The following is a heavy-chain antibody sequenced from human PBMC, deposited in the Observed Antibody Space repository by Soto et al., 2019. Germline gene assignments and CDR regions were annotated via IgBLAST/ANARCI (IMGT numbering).Heavy chain of an antibody. Sequence: SETLSLTCTVSGDSVSNYYWSWIRQPPGKRLEWIGYIYYTGSTTYNPSLESRVTMSVDTSKNQFSLKLNSVNAADTAVYYCAKYRRTEEEGYTLDYWGRGTLVTVSS. J-gene: IGHJ4*02. CDR3: AKYRRTEEEGYTLDY. CDR2: IYYTGST. D-gene: IGHD6-13*01. V-gene: IGHV4-59*02. CDR1: GDSVSNYY.